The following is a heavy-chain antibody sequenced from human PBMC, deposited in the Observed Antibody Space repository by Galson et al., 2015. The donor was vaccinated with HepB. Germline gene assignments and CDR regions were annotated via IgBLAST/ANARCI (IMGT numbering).Heavy chain of an antibody. J-gene: IGHJ4*02. Sequence: SLRLSCAASGFTFSSYGMHWVRQAPGKGLEWVAVISYEGSNKYYADSVKGRFTISRDNSKNTLYLQMNSLRAEDTAVYYCAKGGYQLLYFLLHTKTFDYWGQGTLVTVSS. CDR3: AKGGYQLLYFLLHTKTFDY. CDR2: ISYEGSNK. CDR1: GFTFSSYG. D-gene: IGHD2-2*02. V-gene: IGHV3-30*18.